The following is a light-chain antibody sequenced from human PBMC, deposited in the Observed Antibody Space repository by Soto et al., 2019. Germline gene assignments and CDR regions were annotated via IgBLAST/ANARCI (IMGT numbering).Light chain of an antibody. J-gene: IGKJ1*01. V-gene: IGKV1-5*01. CDR3: QQYNTLSGT. CDR1: QSISSW. Sequence: DIHITDYTSTLSASLGERVAITCRASQSISSWLAWYQQKPGKAPKLLIYDASTLESGVPSRFSGSGFGTEFSLTISSLQPDDFASYYCQQYNTLSGTFGQGTKVDIK. CDR2: DAS.